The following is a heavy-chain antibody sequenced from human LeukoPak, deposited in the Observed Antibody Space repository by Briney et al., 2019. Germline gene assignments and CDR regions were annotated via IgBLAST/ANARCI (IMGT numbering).Heavy chain of an antibody. V-gene: IGHV1-2*02. Sequence: ASVKVSCKASGYTFTGYYIHWVRQAPGQGLERMGWINPNSGGTNYAQKFQGRVTMTRDTSISTAYMELSRLRSDDTAVYYCARALRSGSYREFDYWGQGTLVTVSS. CDR2: INPNSGGT. CDR1: GYTFTGYY. D-gene: IGHD1-26*01. J-gene: IGHJ4*02. CDR3: ARALRSGSYREFDY.